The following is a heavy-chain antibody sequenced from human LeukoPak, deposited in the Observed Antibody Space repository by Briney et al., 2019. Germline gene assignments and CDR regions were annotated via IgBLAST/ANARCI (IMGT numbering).Heavy chain of an antibody. CDR3: ARGAPGGAFDI. Sequence: SETPSLTCAVYGGSFSGYYWSWIRQPPGKGLEWIGEINHSGSTNYNPSLKSRVTISVDTSKNQFSLKLSSVTAADTAVYYCARGAPGGAFDIWGEGTMVTVSS. CDR1: GGSFSGYY. V-gene: IGHV4-34*01. D-gene: IGHD3-16*01. J-gene: IGHJ3*02. CDR2: INHSGST.